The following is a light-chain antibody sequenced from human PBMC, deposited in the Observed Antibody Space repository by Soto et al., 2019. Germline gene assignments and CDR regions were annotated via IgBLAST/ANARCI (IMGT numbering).Light chain of an antibody. Sequence: QSALTQPASVSGSPGQSITISCTGTSSDVGGYNYVSWYQQHPGKAPKVMIYEVTNRPSGVSDRFSGSKSGNTASLTISGIQPEDEADYYCSSYTSSSTRVFGTGTKLTVL. CDR1: SSDVGGYNY. CDR2: EVT. V-gene: IGLV2-14*01. J-gene: IGLJ1*01. CDR3: SSYTSSSTRV.